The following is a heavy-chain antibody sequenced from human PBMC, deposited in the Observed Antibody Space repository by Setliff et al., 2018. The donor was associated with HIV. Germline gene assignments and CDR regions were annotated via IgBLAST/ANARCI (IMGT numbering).Heavy chain of an antibody. CDR2: INAGNGNT. V-gene: IGHV1-3*01. Sequence: GASVKVSCKASGYTFTSYAMHWARQAPGQRLEWMGWINAGNGNTKYSQTFQGRVTMTRGTSTGTVYMELRSLRSEDTAVYYCAREPSGWYSKDNWFDPWGQGTLVTVSS. J-gene: IGHJ5*02. CDR1: GYTFTSYA. CDR3: AREPSGWYSKDNWFDP. D-gene: IGHD6-19*01.